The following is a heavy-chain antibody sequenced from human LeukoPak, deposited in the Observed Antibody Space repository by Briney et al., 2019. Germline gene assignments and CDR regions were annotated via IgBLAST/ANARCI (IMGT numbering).Heavy chain of an antibody. V-gene: IGHV3-11*04. D-gene: IGHD2-2*01. CDR2: ISSSGGTI. CDR1: GFTFSDHY. Sequence: GGSLRLSCVASGFTFSDHYMSWIRQAPGTGLEWVSYISSSGGTIYYADSVKGRFTISRDNAKNSLYLQMNSLRAEDTAVYYCARDQEDIVVVPAASAKYYYYYYMDVWGKGTTVTISS. J-gene: IGHJ6*03. CDR3: ARDQEDIVVVPAASAKYYYYYYMDV.